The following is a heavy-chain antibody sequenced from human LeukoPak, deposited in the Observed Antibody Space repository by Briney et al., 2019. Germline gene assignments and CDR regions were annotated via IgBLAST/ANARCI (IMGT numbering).Heavy chain of an antibody. V-gene: IGHV3-23*01. CDR3: AKLRLYSSGWYYFDY. J-gene: IGHJ4*02. CDR2: ISGSGGST. D-gene: IGHD6-19*01. Sequence: GGSLRLSCAASGFTFSSYAMSWVRQAPGKGLEWVSAISGSGGSTYYADSVKGRFTISRDNSKYTLYLQMNSLRAEDTAVYYCAKLRLYSSGWYYFDYWGQGTLVTVSS. CDR1: GFTFSSYA.